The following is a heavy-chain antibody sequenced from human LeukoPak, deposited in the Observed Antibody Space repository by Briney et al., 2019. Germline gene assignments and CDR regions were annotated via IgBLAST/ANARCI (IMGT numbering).Heavy chain of an antibody. CDR1: PDSVTDDY. CDR3: ARGGSFYYYKDV. D-gene: IGHD3-10*01. J-gene: IGHJ6*03. CDR2: IYDIGST. Sequence: SETLSLTCTVSPDSVTDDYWSWIRQPVGKGLEWIGYIYDIGSTNYNPSLQSRVTMSVDRSKNQFSLKLTSVTAADTPVYYCARGGSFYYYKDVWGKGTTVTVSS. V-gene: IGHV4-4*07.